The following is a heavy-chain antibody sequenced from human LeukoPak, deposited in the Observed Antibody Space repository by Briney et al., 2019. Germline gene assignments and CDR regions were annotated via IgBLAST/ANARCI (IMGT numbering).Heavy chain of an antibody. CDR1: GYTFTSYY. CDR3: ARPNCRGDCYSDRGAFDL. Sequence: ASVKVSCKASGYTFTSYYMHWVRQAPGQGLEWMGIINPSGGSTSYAQKFQGRVTMTRDMSTSTVYMELSSLTSEDTAVYYCARPNCRGDCYSDRGAFDLWGQGTMITVSS. J-gene: IGHJ3*01. D-gene: IGHD2-21*02. V-gene: IGHV1-46*01. CDR2: INPSGGST.